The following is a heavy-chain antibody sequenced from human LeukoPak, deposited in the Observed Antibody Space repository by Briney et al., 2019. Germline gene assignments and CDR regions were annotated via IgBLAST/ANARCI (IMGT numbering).Heavy chain of an antibody. CDR1: GYTFTSDY. Sequence: GASVKVSCKASGYTFTSDYMHWVRQAPGQGLEWMGIINPSGGSTSYAHKFQGRVTMTRDTSTSTVYMELSSLRSEDTAVYYCARDPDLPYYYDSSGYQPFSDYWGQGTLVTVSS. CDR2: INPSGGST. CDR3: ARDPDLPYYYDSSGYQPFSDY. J-gene: IGHJ4*02. V-gene: IGHV1-46*01. D-gene: IGHD3-22*01.